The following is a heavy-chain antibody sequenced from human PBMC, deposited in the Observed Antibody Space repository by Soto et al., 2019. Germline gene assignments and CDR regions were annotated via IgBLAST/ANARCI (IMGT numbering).Heavy chain of an antibody. CDR1: GYTFTIYD. Sequence: ASVKVSCKASGYTFTIYDIYWVRRAPGQGHEWMGWIGAYNGNTNYAQKLQGRVTMTTDTSTSTAYMELRSLRSDDTAVYYCARINYTWGRSQRGGWFDTWGQGTLVTVSS. J-gene: IGHJ5*02. CDR2: IGAYNGNT. V-gene: IGHV1-18*01. CDR3: ARINYTWGRSQRGGWFDT. D-gene: IGHD7-27*01.